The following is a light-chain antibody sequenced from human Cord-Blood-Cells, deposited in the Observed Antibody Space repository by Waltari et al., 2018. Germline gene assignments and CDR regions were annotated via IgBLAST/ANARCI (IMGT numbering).Light chain of an antibody. V-gene: IGKV2D-29*01. CDR1: QSLLHSDGTTY. J-gene: IGKJ1*01. CDR3: MQSIPLPWT. Sequence: DIVMNQTPLSLSVTPGQPASISCKSSQSLLHSDGTTYLYWNLQHAGQPSQRLIYEVSNRFPGVPDTLSGSGSRPEFTLKISRVEAVDVGVYYCMQSIPLPWTFGQGTKVEIK. CDR2: EVS.